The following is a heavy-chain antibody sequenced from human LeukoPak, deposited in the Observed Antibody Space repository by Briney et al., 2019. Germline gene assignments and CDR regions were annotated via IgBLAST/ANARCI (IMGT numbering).Heavy chain of an antibody. CDR2: ISWDGGST. V-gene: IGHV3-43*01. J-gene: IGHJ6*02. D-gene: IGHD1-1*01. Sequence: GGSLRLSCAASGFTFDDYTMHWVRQAPGKGPEWVSLISWDGGSTYYADSVKGRFTISRDNSKNSLYLQMNSLRTEDTALYYCARETGKRGMDVWGQGTTVTVSS. CDR1: GFTFDDYT. CDR3: ARETGKRGMDV.